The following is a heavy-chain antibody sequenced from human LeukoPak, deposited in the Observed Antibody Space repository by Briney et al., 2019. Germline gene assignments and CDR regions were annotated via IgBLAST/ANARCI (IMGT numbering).Heavy chain of an antibody. V-gene: IGHV4-39*07. D-gene: IGHD5-12*01. J-gene: IGHJ4*02. CDR2: IYYSGST. Sequence: PSETLSLTCTVSGGSISSSSYYWGWIRQPPGKGLEWIGSIYYSGSTYYNPSLKSRVTISVDTSKNQFSLKLSSVTAADTAVYYCARSRVDIVARGETFVIDYWGQGTLVTVSS. CDR3: ARSRVDIVARGETFVIDY. CDR1: GGSISSSSYY.